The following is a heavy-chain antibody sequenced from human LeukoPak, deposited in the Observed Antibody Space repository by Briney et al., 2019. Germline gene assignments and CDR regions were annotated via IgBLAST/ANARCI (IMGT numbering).Heavy chain of an antibody. J-gene: IGHJ4*02. D-gene: IGHD2/OR15-2a*01. V-gene: IGHV1-18*01. CDR1: GYTFTSHG. CDR3: ARVRDYLFDY. Sequence: ASVKVSCKASGYTFTSHGISWVRQAPGQGLEWMGWIRPSTGDTDYALSLQGRVTLTTDTSTNTAYMELRSLRSDDTAVYHCARVRDYLFDYWGQGTLVTVSS. CDR2: IRPSTGDT.